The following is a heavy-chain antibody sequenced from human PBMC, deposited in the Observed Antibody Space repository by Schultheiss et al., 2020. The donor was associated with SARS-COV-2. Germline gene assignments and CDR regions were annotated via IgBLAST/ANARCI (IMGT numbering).Heavy chain of an antibody. J-gene: IGHJ6*02. Sequence: GSLRLSCAVSGGSISSSNWWSWVRQPPGKGLQWIGEINHSGSANYNPSLKSRVTISVDTSKNQFFLKLGSVTASDTAVYYCARGPPYYYDAGDGMDVWGQGTTITVSS. D-gene: IGHD3-22*01. CDR3: ARGPPYYYDAGDGMDV. V-gene: IGHV4-4*02. CDR2: INHSGSA. CDR1: GGSISSSNW.